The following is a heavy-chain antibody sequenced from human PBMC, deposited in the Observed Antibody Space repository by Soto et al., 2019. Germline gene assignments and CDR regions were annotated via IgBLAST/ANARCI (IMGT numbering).Heavy chain of an antibody. V-gene: IGHV2-5*02. CDR2: IYWDDDK. J-gene: IGHJ4*02. CDR3: AHRQDGDGGSGFDY. Sequence: QITLKESGPTLVKPTQTLTLTCTFSGFSLSTSGVGVGWIRQPPGKALEWLALIYWDDDKRYSPSLKSRLTITKDTSKSQVVLTMTNMDPVDTATYYCAHRQDGDGGSGFDYWGQGTLVTVSS. CDR1: GFSLSTSGVG. D-gene: IGHD2-15*01.